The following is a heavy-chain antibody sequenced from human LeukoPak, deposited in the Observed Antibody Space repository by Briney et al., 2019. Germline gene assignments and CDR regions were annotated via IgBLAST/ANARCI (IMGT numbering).Heavy chain of an antibody. CDR3: AREGYTGSYPDY. Sequence: GGSLRLSCAASGFTFSSYWMHWVRQAPGKGLVWVSRMNSDGSSTIYAGSVKGRFTISRDNAKNTLYLQMNSLRAEDTAVYYCAREGYTGSYPDYWGQGTLVTVSS. V-gene: IGHV3-74*01. CDR2: MNSDGSST. CDR1: GFTFSSYW. J-gene: IGHJ4*02. D-gene: IGHD1-26*01.